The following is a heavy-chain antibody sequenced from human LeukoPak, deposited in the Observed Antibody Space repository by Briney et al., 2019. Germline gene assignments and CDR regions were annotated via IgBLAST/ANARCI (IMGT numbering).Heavy chain of an antibody. CDR3: ARAEEWGPTTDLDY. J-gene: IGHJ4*02. CDR1: GYTFTSDS. Sequence: ASVKVSCEASGYTFTSDSISWVRQAPGQGLEWMGWISAYNGNTNYAQKLQGRVTMTTDTSTSTAYMELRSLRSDDTAVYYCARAEEWGPTTDLDYWGQGTLVTVSS. V-gene: IGHV1-18*01. CDR2: ISAYNGNT. D-gene: IGHD1-26*01.